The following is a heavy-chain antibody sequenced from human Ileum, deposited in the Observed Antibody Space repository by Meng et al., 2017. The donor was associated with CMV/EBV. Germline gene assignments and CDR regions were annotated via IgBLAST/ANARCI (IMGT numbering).Heavy chain of an antibody. Sequence: GQLVESGGGLIQPGGSLRLSCAASGFTVSLYYMSWVRQAPGKGLEWVSVIYSGDTTYYADSVKGRFTISRDNSKNTLFLQMNSLRADDTAVYYCARGPLLGWFDPWGQGTLVTVSS. CDR2: IYSGDTT. CDR3: ARGPLLGWFDP. V-gene: IGHV3-53*01. D-gene: IGHD1-26*01. J-gene: IGHJ5*02. CDR1: GFTVSLYY.